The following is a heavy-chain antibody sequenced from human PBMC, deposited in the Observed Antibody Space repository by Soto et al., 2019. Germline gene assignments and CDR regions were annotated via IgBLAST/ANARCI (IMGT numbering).Heavy chain of an antibody. V-gene: IGHV2-5*02. J-gene: IGHJ3*01. D-gene: IGHD6-13*01. CDR1: GFSLSTSGVA. CDR3: GRRAAGLSDDACDS. Sequence: QITLKESGPTLVKPTQPLTLTCIFSGFSLSTSGVAVGWIRQPPGKALEWLALIYWEDDKRYSPSLKSRLTVNKDTAKEQVVRIMADMDRGDAATYFCGRRAAGLSDDACDSWGQGTMVIVSS. CDR2: IYWEDDK.